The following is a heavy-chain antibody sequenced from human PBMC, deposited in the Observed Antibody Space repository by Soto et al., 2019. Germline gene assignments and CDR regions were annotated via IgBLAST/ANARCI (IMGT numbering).Heavy chain of an antibody. V-gene: IGHV3-23*01. CDR3: AKDPSSAHYDFWSGSWFDP. Sequence: GGSLRLSCAASGFTFSSYAMSWVRQAPGKGLEWVSAISGSGGSTYYADSVKGRFTISRDNSKNTLYLQMNSLRAEDTAVYYCAKDPSSAHYDFWSGSWFDPWGQGTLVTVSS. CDR1: GFTFSSYA. J-gene: IGHJ5*02. CDR2: ISGSGGST. D-gene: IGHD3-3*01.